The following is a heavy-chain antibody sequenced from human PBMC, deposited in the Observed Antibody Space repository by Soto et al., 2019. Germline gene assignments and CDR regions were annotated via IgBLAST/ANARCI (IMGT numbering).Heavy chain of an antibody. CDR2: ISGSGGRT. CDR1: GFNFNYYA. D-gene: IGHD5-12*01. J-gene: IGHJ4*02. CDR3: AKDGGGFSGYDPFDY. Sequence: GGSLRLSCEASGFNFNYYAMSWVRQAPGKGLEWVSAISGSGGRTYFAESVKGRFTISKDTLKITLFLQMNNLRAEDTGVYYCAKDGGGFSGYDPFDYWGPGTLVTVSS. V-gene: IGHV3-23*01.